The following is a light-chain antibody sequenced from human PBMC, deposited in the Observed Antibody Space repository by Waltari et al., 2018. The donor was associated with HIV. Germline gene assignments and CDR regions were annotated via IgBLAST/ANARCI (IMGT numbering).Light chain of an antibody. CDR1: SGNIASNY. CDR3: QSYDSNDPWV. V-gene: IGLV6-57*04. CDR2: EDN. Sequence: NFKLTQPLSVSESPGTTVTISCTRSSGNIASNYVQCSQQRPGSAPTPVIYEDNQRPSGVPDRFSGSIDSSSNSASLTISGLKTEDEADYYCQSYDSNDPWVFGGGTKLTVL. J-gene: IGLJ3*02.